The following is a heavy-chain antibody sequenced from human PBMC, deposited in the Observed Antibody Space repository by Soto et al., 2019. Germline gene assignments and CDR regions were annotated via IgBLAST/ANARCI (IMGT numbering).Heavy chain of an antibody. J-gene: IGHJ4*02. Sequence: GESLKISCKGSGYSFPSYWIGWVRQMPGKGLECMGFIYPGDSETTHSPSFQGQVTISADRSTSTAYLQWSSLKASDTAIYYCARVDSSGCSEYWGQGTLVTVSS. CDR2: IYPGDSET. CDR3: ARVDSSGCSEY. D-gene: IGHD6-19*01. CDR1: GYSFPSYW. V-gene: IGHV5-51*01.